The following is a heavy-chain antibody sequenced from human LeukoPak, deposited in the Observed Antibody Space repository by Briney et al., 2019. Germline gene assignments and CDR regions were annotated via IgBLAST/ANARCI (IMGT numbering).Heavy chain of an antibody. CDR2: ISGSGGST. D-gene: IGHD6-13*01. CDR1: GFTFSSYG. Sequence: GGTLRLSCAASGFTFSSYGMSWVRQAPGKGLEWVSAISGSGGSTYYADSVKGRFTISRDNSKNTLYLQMNSLRAEDTAVYYCARVSSSWYGGDYWGQGTLVTVSS. J-gene: IGHJ4*02. V-gene: IGHV3-23*01. CDR3: ARVSSSWYGGDY.